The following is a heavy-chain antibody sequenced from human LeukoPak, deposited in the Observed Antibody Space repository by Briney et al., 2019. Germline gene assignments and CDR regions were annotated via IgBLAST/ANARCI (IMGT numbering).Heavy chain of an antibody. D-gene: IGHD6-13*01. CDR1: GYTFTSYA. J-gene: IGHJ4*02. CDR2: INAGNGNT. V-gene: IGHV1-3*01. Sequence: ASVKVSCKASGYTFTSYAMHWVRQAPGQRLEWMGWINAGNGNTKYSQKFQGRVTITRDTSASTAYMELNSLRSEDTAVYYCAREPRAAAGTPFDYWGQGTLVTVSS. CDR3: AREPRAAAGTPFDY.